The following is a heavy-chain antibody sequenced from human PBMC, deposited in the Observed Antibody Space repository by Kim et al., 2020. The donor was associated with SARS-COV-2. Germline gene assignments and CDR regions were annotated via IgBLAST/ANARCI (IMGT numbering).Heavy chain of an antibody. CDR2: IYPGDSDT. CDR1: GYSFTSYW. J-gene: IGHJ3*02. V-gene: IGHV5-51*01. CDR3: ARRGFYDSSGYYLSDAFDI. Sequence: GESLKISCKGSGYSFTSYWIGWVRQMPGKGLEWMGIIYPGDSDTRYSPSFQGQVTISADKSISTAYLQWSSLKASDTAMYYCARRGFYDSSGYYLSDAFDIWDQGTMVTVSS. D-gene: IGHD3-22*01.